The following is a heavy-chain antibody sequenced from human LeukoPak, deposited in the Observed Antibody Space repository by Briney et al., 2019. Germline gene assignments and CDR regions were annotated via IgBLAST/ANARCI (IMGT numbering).Heavy chain of an antibody. Sequence: ASVKVSCKVPGYTLTELSMHWVRQAPGKGLEWMGGFDPEDGETIYAQKFQGRVTMTEDTSTDTAYMELSSLRSEDTAVYYCATGGDGSPHYYYYYGMDVWGQGTTVTVSS. D-gene: IGHD5-24*01. J-gene: IGHJ6*02. CDR1: GYTLTELS. CDR2: FDPEDGET. CDR3: ATGGDGSPHYYYYYGMDV. V-gene: IGHV1-24*01.